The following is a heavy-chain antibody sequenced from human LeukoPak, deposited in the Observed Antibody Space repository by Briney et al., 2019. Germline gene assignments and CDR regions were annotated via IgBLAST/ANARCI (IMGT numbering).Heavy chain of an antibody. V-gene: IGHV4-34*01. D-gene: IGHD3-16*01. Sequence: SETLSLTCAVYGGSFSGYYWSWIREPPGKGLEWIGEINHSGSTNYNPSLKSRVTISVDTSKNQFSLKLSSVTAADTAVYYCARGDYDRDIWGQGTMVTVSS. CDR3: ARGDYDRDI. CDR2: INHSGST. J-gene: IGHJ3*02. CDR1: GGSFSGYY.